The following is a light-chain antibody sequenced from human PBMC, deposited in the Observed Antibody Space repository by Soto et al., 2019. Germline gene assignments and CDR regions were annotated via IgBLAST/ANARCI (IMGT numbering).Light chain of an antibody. Sequence: DIQMTQSPSTLSASVGDRVTITCRPSQSINTWLAWYQQEPGKAPKLLIYKASSLESGVPSRFSCSGSGTEFTLTISSLQPDDFATYYCLHYNSYPPWTFGQGTKVEIK. CDR2: KAS. CDR3: LHYNSYPPWT. V-gene: IGKV1-5*03. J-gene: IGKJ1*01. CDR1: QSINTW.